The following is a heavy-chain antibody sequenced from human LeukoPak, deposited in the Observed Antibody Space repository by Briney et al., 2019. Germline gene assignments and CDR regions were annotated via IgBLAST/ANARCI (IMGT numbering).Heavy chain of an antibody. Sequence: GGSLRLSCAASGFTFDDYSMTWVRQAPGKGLEWVSGINWNGGSTGYADSVKGRFTISRDNSKNTLYLQMNSLRAEDTAVYYCEAYCGGDCYPRGLDYWGQGILVTVSS. J-gene: IGHJ4*02. V-gene: IGHV3-20*04. CDR3: EAYCGGDCYPRGLDY. CDR1: GFTFDDYS. D-gene: IGHD2-21*02. CDR2: INWNGGST.